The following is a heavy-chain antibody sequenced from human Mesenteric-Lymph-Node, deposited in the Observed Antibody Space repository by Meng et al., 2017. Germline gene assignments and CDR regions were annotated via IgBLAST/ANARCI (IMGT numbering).Heavy chain of an antibody. D-gene: IGHD5-12*01. Sequence: GESLKISCAASGFTFSSYAMHWVRQAPGKGLEWVAVISYDGSNKYYADSVKGRFTISRDNSKNTLYLQMNSLRAEDTAVYYCASARYSASDTYYFDYWGQGTLVTVSS. CDR1: GFTFSSYA. CDR3: ASARYSASDTYYFDY. J-gene: IGHJ4*02. CDR2: ISYDGSNK. V-gene: IGHV3-30*04.